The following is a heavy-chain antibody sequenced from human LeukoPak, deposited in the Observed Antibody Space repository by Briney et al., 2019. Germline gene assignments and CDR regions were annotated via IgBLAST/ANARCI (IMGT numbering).Heavy chain of an antibody. Sequence: PSETLSLTCTVFGGSISSSSYYWGWIRQPPGKGLEWIGYIYYSGSTNYNPSLKSRVTISVDTSKNQFSLKLSSVTAADTAVYYCARLDVDLSVDYWGQGTLVTVSS. J-gene: IGHJ4*02. V-gene: IGHV4-61*05. D-gene: IGHD3/OR15-3a*01. CDR2: IYYSGST. CDR3: ARLDVDLSVDY. CDR1: GGSISSSSYY.